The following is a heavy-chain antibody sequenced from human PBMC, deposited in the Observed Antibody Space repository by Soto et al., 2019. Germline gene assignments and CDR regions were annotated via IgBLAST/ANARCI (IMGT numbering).Heavy chain of an antibody. CDR1: GFTFNTYA. CDR2: VSGSGVTT. V-gene: IGHV3-23*01. J-gene: IGHJ1*01. CDR3: QD. Sequence: EVRLLESGGGLAQPGGSLRLSCAASGFTFNTYAMNWVRQAPGKGLEWVSAVSGSGVTTYYADSVKGRFTISRDNSKNTLYVQMNSLRTEDTAVYYFQDWGQGTLVTVSS.